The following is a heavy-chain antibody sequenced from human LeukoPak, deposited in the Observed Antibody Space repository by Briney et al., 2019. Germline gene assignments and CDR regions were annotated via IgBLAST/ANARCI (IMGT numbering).Heavy chain of an antibody. J-gene: IGHJ3*02. Sequence: ASVKVSCKASGYTFTSYYMHWVRHAPGQGLEWMGIINPSGGSTSYAQKFQGRVTMTRDTSTSTVYMELSSLSSEDTAVYYCAGGYYYDSSGPIIDYAFDIWGQGTMVTVSS. CDR3: AGGYYYDSSGPIIDYAFDI. D-gene: IGHD3-22*01. CDR2: INPSGGST. V-gene: IGHV1-46*01. CDR1: GYTFTSYY.